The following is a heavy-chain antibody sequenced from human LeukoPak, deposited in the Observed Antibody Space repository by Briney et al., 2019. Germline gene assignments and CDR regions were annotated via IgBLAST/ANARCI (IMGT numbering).Heavy chain of an antibody. CDR2: IYYSGST. CDR1: GNSVSSGTYY. CDR3: ARGVTGGWYGDFQH. V-gene: IGHV4-61*01. J-gene: IGHJ1*01. Sequence: SETLSLTCTVSGNSVSSGTYYWNWIRQPPGKGLEWIGYIYYSGSTNYNPSLKSRVTISVDTSKNQFSLKLSSVTAADTAVYYCARGVTGGWYGDFQHWGQGTLVTVSS. D-gene: IGHD6-19*01.